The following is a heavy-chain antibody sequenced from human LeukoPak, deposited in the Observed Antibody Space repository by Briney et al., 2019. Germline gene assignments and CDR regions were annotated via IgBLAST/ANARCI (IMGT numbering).Heavy chain of an antibody. V-gene: IGHV1-69*01. D-gene: IGHD4-17*01. CDR3: AREEGYGDPRGLGYYYDSGMDV. CDR1: GGTFSSYT. Sequence: SVTFPGKAPGGTFSSYTISGVRQAPGQGLEWMGGIIPIFGTVNYAQKFQGRVTITADEFTTTAYMDLNSLRSEDTAVYYCAREEGYGDPRGLGYYYDSGMDVWGQGTTVTVSS. J-gene: IGHJ6*02. CDR2: IIPIFGTV.